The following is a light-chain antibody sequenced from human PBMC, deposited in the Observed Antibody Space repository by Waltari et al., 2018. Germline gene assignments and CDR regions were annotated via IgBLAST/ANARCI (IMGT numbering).Light chain of an antibody. V-gene: IGKV2-28*01. CDR3: MQALQTPPT. CDR1: QSLLHRNGYNY. CDR2: LGS. Sequence: IVMTQSPLSLPVTPGEPASISCRSSQSLLHRNGYNYLDWYLQKPGQSPQLLIYLGSNRASGVPDRFSGSGSGTDFTLKISRVEAEDVGVYYCMQALQTPPTFGQGTKLEIK. J-gene: IGKJ2*01.